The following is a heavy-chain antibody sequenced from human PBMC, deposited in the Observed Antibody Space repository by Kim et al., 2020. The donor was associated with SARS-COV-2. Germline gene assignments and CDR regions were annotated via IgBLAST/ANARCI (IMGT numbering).Heavy chain of an antibody. CDR2: ISWNSGSI. CDR3: AKASGIGVYAMMPLFDP. V-gene: IGHV3-9*01. D-gene: IGHD2-8*01. Sequence: GGSLRLSCAASGFTFGDYAMHWVRQAPGKGLEWVSGISWNSGSIGYADSVKGRFTISRDNAKNSLYLQMNSLRAEDTALYYCAKASGIGVYAMMPLFDPWGQGTLVTVSS. CDR1: GFTFGDYA. J-gene: IGHJ5*02.